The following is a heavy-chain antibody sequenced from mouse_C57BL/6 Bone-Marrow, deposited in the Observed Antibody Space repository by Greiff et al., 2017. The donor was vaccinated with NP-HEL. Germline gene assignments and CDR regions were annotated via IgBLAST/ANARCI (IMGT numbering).Heavy chain of an antibody. CDR3: ARDYGRG. J-gene: IGHJ2*01. CDR2: ISSGGSYT. Sequence: EVMLVESGGDLVKPGGSLKLSCAASGFTFSSYGMSWVRQTPDKRLEWVATISSGGSYTYYPDSVKGRFTISRDNAKNTLYLQMSSLKSEDTAMYYCARDYGRGWGQGTTLTGSS. V-gene: IGHV5-6*01. D-gene: IGHD1-1*01. CDR1: GFTFSSYG.